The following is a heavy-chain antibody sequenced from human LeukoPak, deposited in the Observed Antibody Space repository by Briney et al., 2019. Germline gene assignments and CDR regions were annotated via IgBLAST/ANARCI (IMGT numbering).Heavy chain of an antibody. Sequence: ASAKVSCKASGGAFGTYGITWVRQALGQGLEWMGGFNPIFGSAQYAQKFQGRVTITMDVSARTVYMELSSLRSEDTTIYYCARDFGSGVFDPWGQGTLVTVSA. CDR2: FNPIFGSA. V-gene: IGHV1-69*05. CDR1: GGAFGTYG. J-gene: IGHJ5*02. D-gene: IGHD3-10*01. CDR3: ARDFGSGVFDP.